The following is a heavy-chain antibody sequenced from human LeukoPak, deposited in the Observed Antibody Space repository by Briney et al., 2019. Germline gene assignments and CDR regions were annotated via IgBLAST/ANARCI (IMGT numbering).Heavy chain of an antibody. V-gene: IGHV3-30*03. CDR1: GFTFNSYS. CDR3: ARDPKGGFSYGWGAFDI. Sequence: PPGGSLRLSCAASGFTFNSYSMSWVRQAPGRGPEWVAIISYDGNNKYYADSVNGRFIISRDNSKNTLYLQMNSLRAEDTAVYFCARDPKGGFSYGWGAFDIWGQGTMVTVSS. CDR2: ISYDGNNK. D-gene: IGHD5-18*01. J-gene: IGHJ3*02.